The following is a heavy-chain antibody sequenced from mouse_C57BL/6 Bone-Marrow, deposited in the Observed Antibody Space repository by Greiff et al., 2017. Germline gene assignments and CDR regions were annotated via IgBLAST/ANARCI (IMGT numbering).Heavy chain of an antibody. CDR1: GYAFSSSW. D-gene: IGHD1-1*01. J-gene: IGHJ3*01. CDR3: ARGLDYYGSRRFAY. V-gene: IGHV1-82*01. Sequence: QVQLQQSGPELVKPGASVKISCKASGYAFSSSWMNWVKQRPGKGLEWIGRIYPGDGDTNYNGKFKGKATLTADKSSSTAYMQLSSLTSEDSAVYFCARGLDYYGSRRFAYWGQGTLVTVSA. CDR2: IYPGDGDT.